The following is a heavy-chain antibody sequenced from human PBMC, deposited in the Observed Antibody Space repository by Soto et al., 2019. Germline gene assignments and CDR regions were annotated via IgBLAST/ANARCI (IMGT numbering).Heavy chain of an antibody. CDR1: GGTFSSYA. V-gene: IGHV1-69*06. J-gene: IGHJ3*02. CDR2: IIPIFGTA. CDR3: ARTEPERRAFDI. Sequence: VKVSCKASGGTFSSYAISWVRQAPGQGLEWMGGIIPIFGTANYAQRFQGRVTITADKSTSTAYMELSSLRSEDTAVYYCARTEPERRAFDIWGQGKMVTVSS. D-gene: IGHD1-1*01.